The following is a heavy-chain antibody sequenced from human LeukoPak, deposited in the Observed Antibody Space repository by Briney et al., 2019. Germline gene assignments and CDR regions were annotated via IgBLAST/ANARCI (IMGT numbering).Heavy chain of an antibody. V-gene: IGHV1-2*02. J-gene: IGHJ3*02. CDR2: INPNGGGT. CDR1: GYTFTGYY. CDR3: ARVSVLLNDAFDM. Sequence: ASVKVSCKASGYTFTGYYMHWVRQAPGQGLEWMGWINPNGGGTKYAQKFQGRVTMTSDTSINTAYMELSRLRSDDTAVYYCARVSVLLNDAFDMWGQGTMVTVSS.